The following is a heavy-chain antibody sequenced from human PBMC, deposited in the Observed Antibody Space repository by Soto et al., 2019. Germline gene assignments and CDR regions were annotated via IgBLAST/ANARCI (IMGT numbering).Heavy chain of an antibody. J-gene: IGHJ4*02. V-gene: IGHV4-61*01. CDR1: GGSVSSGSYY. Sequence: QVQLQESGPGLVKPSETLSLTCTVSGGSVSSGSYYWSWIRQPPGKGLEWIGYIYYSRSTNYNPNLKSRVTRAVDTSKNQFSLKLSSVTAADTAVYYCAIGGSPPDTNFDYWGQGTLVTVSS. CDR3: AIGGSPPDTNFDY. CDR2: IYYSRST. D-gene: IGHD3-10*01.